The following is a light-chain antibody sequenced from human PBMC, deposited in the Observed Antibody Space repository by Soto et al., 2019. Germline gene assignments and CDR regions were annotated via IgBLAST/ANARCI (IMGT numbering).Light chain of an antibody. CDR3: QQYGSSPPIT. CDR2: TTS. CDR1: QSISVTY. J-gene: IGKJ5*01. V-gene: IGKV3-20*01. Sequence: EIVLTQSPGTLSLSPGERATLSCRASQSISVTYLAWYQQKPGQAPRLLIYTTSIRATGIPARFSGSGSGTEFTLTIRRLEPEDFAVYYCQQYGSSPPITFGQGTRREIK.